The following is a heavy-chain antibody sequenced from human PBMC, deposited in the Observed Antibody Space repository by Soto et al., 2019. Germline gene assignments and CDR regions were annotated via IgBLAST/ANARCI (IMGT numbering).Heavy chain of an antibody. V-gene: IGHV3-15*01. CDR2: IKAKSDGGTT. J-gene: IGHJ4*02. Sequence: EVQLVESGGGLVKPGGSLRLSCAASGFTFSDASMSWVRQAPGKGLEWVGRIKAKSDGGTTEYAAPVQGRFTFSRDDSKNTMYLQMNSLKTEDTALYYCVTDWGLYGDLGDYWGQGTLVTVSS. CDR3: VTDWGLYGDLGDY. D-gene: IGHD4-17*01. CDR1: GFTFSDAS.